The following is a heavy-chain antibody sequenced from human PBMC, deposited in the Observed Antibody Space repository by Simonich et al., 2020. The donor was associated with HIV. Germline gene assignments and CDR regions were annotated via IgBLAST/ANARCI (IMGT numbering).Heavy chain of an antibody. D-gene: IGHD3-10*01. CDR3: ARGADTFWLGDFQH. V-gene: IGHV4-34*01. Sequence: VQLQQWGAGLLKPSETLSLTCAVYGGASSGYFWTWIRQSPGKGLECIGQINQSGRTNYNPSLKVGVPISVATSNNQFLLKVTSVTAADTAVYYCARGADTFWLGDFQHWGQGTLVTVSS. CDR2: INQSGRT. CDR1: GGASSGYF. J-gene: IGHJ1*01.